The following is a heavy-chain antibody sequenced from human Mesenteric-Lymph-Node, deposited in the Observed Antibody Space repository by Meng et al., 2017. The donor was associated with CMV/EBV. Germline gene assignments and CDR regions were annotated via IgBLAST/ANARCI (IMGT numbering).Heavy chain of an antibody. V-gene: IGHV3-48*04. CDR1: GFNFRGYS. CDR3: ARERGAGYYYYGMDV. D-gene: IGHD3-10*01. Sequence: GESLKISCAASGFNFRGYSMNWVRQAPGKGLEWISYISSSGSTIQYAASLKGRFTISRDNAKKSLYLQMSSLRADDTAVYYCARERGAGYYYYGMDVWGQGTTVTVSS. CDR2: ISSSGSTI. J-gene: IGHJ6*02.